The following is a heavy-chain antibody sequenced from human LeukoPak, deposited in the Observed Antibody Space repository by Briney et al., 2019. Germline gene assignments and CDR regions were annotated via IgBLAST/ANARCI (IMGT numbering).Heavy chain of an antibody. Sequence: GGSLRLSCAASGFTFSSYAMSWVRQAPGKGLEWVSAISGSGGSTYYADSVKGRFTISRDSSKNTLYLQMNSLRAEDTAVYYCAKRGVAVSATPWFDYWGQGTLVTVSS. V-gene: IGHV3-23*01. J-gene: IGHJ4*02. CDR3: AKRGVAVSATPWFDY. D-gene: IGHD2-15*01. CDR1: GFTFSSYA. CDR2: ISGSGGST.